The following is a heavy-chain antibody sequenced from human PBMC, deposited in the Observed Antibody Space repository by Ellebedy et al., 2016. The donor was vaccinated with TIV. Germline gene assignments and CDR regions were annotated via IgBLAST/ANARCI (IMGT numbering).Heavy chain of an antibody. D-gene: IGHD6-13*01. CDR2: INTTPGNP. CDR3: ARGAAAGFFWYFDL. CDR1: GYTFTSYA. Sequence: AASVKVSCKASGYTFTSYAMNWVRQAPGQGLEWMGWINTTPGNPTYAQGFTGRFVFSLDTSVSTAYLQISSLKAEDTAVYYCARGAAAGFFWYFDLWGRGTLVTVSS. J-gene: IGHJ2*01. V-gene: IGHV7-4-1*02.